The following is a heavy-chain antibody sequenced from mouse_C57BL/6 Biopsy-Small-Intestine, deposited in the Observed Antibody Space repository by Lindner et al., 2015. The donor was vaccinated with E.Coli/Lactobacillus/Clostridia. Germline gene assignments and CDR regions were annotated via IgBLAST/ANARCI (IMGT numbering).Heavy chain of an antibody. D-gene: IGHD1-1*01. V-gene: IGHV1-4*01. Sequence: VQLQESGAELARPGASVKMSCKASGYTFTSYTMHWVKQRPGQGLEWIGYINPSSGYAKYNQKFKDKATLTADKSSSTAYMQLSSLTSEDSAVYYCARSGDYYGSSLDYWGQGTTLTVSS. CDR1: GYTFTSYT. CDR3: ARSGDYYGSSLDY. J-gene: IGHJ2*01. CDR2: INPSSGYA.